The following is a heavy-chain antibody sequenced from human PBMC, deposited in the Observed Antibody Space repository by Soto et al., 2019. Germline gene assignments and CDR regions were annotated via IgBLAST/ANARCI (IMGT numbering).Heavy chain of an antibody. D-gene: IGHD6-13*01. CDR2: LSDSGGST. J-gene: IGHJ4*02. V-gene: IGHV3-23*01. Sequence: GSLRLSCTASGFTFSSHAMTWVRQAPGKGLEWVSGLSDSGGSTYYADSVKGRFTISRDNSMNTLYLQMNTLRAEDTAVYYCAKVSSSWYSGFFDLWGQGTLVTVSS. CDR3: AKVSSSWYSGFFDL. CDR1: GFTFSSHA.